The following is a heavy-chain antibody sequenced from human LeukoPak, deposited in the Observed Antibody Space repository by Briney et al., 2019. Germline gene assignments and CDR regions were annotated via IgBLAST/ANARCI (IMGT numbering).Heavy chain of an antibody. Sequence: PSETLSLTWTVSGGSISDYYWSWIRQPAGKGLEWIGRIYTSGSTNYNPSLKSRVTMSVDTSKNQFSLKLSSVTAADTAVYYCARDRHGMSVSDYFDYWGQGTLVTVSS. V-gene: IGHV4-4*07. D-gene: IGHD6-19*01. CDR3: ARDRHGMSVSDYFDY. J-gene: IGHJ4*02. CDR1: GGSISDYY. CDR2: IYTSGST.